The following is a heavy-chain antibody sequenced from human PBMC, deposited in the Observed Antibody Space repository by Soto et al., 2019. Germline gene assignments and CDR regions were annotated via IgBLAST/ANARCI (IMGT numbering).Heavy chain of an antibody. V-gene: IGHV1-69*13. Sequence: SVNVSCKASVGTFSSYAISWVRQAPGQGLEWMGGIIPIFGTANYAQKFQGRVTITADESTSTAYMELSSLRSEDMAVYYCARDANHDFMAEFLYYGMDVWGQGTTVTVSS. D-gene: IGHD2-21*01. CDR1: VGTFSSYA. CDR3: ARDANHDFMAEFLYYGMDV. CDR2: IIPIFGTA. J-gene: IGHJ6*02.